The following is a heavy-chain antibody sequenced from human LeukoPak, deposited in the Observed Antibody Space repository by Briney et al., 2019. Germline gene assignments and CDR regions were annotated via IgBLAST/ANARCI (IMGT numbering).Heavy chain of an antibody. Sequence: ASVKVSCKASGYTFTSYDINWVRQATGQGLEWMGWMDPNSGHTGYAQKFQGRVTMTRNTSITTAYMELSSLRSEDTAVYYCARTHYYDSSGDNWFDPWGQGALVTVSS. CDR3: ARTHYYDSSGDNWFDP. J-gene: IGHJ5*02. D-gene: IGHD3-22*01. CDR1: GYTFTSYD. CDR2: MDPNSGHT. V-gene: IGHV1-8*01.